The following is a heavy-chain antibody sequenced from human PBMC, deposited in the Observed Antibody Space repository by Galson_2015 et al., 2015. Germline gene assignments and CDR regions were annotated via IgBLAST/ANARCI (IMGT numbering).Heavy chain of an antibody. D-gene: IGHD3-10*01. Sequence: SLRLSCAASGFTFGDYAMSWFRQAPGKGLEWVGFIRSKAYGGTTEYAASVKGRFTIPRDDSKSIAYLQMNSLKTEDTAVYYCTRAPRFPSYYYYGMDVWGQGTTVTVSS. CDR3: TRAPRFPSYYYYGMDV. CDR2: IRSKAYGGTT. J-gene: IGHJ6*02. CDR1: GFTFGDYA. V-gene: IGHV3-49*03.